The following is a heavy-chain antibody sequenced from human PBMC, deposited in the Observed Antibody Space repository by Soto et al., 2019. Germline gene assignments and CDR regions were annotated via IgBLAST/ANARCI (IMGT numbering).Heavy chain of an antibody. J-gene: IGHJ4*02. CDR1: GGSVTSDGDY. D-gene: IGHD5-18*01. CDR2: ISNSGST. Sequence: ASETLSLTCTVSGGSVTSDGDYWTWIRQSPGKGLGWIGYISNSGSTGYNPSLKTRLSMSVDRSKNQFTLRLTSVTAADTAVYFCATESGSTYGYFDHWGQGTQVTVSS. V-gene: IGHV4-30-4*01. CDR3: ATESGSTYGYFDH.